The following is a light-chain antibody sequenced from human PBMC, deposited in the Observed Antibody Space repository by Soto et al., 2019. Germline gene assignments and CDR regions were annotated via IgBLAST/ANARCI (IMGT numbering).Light chain of an antibody. Sequence: EIVLTQSPGTLSLSLGERATLSCRASQSVGSSYLAWYQQKPGQAPRLLIYGASSRATGIPGRFSGSGSGTDFTLTISRLEPEDFGVYYCQQYDTSPEWTFGQGPKVDIK. CDR2: GAS. CDR3: QQYDTSPEWT. J-gene: IGKJ1*01. V-gene: IGKV3-20*01. CDR1: QSVGSSY.